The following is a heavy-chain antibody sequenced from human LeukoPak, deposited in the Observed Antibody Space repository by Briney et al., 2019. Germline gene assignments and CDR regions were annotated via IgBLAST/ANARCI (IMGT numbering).Heavy chain of an antibody. CDR1: GFTVSSNY. V-gene: IGHV3-53*01. D-gene: IGHD1-26*01. J-gene: IGHJ4*02. CDR2: IYSGGST. Sequence: PGGSLRLSCAASGFTVSSNYMSWVRQAPGKGLEWVSVIYSGGSTYYADSVKGRFTISRDNSKNTLYLQMNSLRAEDTAVYYCARDVPPQRELDYWGQGTLVTVSS. CDR3: ARDVPPQRELDY.